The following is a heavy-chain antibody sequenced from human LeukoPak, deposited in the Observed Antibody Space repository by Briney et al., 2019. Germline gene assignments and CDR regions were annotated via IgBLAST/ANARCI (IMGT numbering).Heavy chain of an antibody. CDR2: IDSDGSST. Sequence: PGGSLRLSCAASGFTFTSYWMHWVRQVPGKGLVWVSRIDSDGSSTSYAESVKGRFTISRDNAKNTLYLQMNSLRAEDTAVYYCARISYESSDYYGYWGQGTLVTVSS. D-gene: IGHD3-22*01. CDR3: ARISYESSDYYGY. J-gene: IGHJ4*02. V-gene: IGHV3-74*01. CDR1: GFTFTSYW.